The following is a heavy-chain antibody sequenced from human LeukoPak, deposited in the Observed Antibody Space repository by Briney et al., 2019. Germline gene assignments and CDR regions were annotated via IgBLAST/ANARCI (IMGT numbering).Heavy chain of an antibody. CDR2: INPKSGDT. CDR3: ARAGTPMVFDF. CDR1: RYTFNDYY. Sequence: ASVKVSCKASRYTFNDYYMHWVRQAPGQGLEWMGWINPKSGDTNYAQKFQGRVTMTRDTSISTVYMELSRLRPDDTAIYYCARAGTPMVFDFWGQGTPVTVSS. D-gene: IGHD3-10*01. V-gene: IGHV1-2*02. J-gene: IGHJ5*01.